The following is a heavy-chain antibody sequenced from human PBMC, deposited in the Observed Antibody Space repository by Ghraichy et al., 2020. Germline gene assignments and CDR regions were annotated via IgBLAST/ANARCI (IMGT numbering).Heavy chain of an antibody. D-gene: IGHD3-10*01. CDR1: GFTFDDFA. J-gene: IGHJ6*02. V-gene: IGHV3-9*01. CDR3: AKDGGYYYGSGSYHYGMDV. Sequence: GGSLRLSCAASGFTFDDFAMHWVRQAPGKGLEWVSGISWNSGRIGYGDSVKGRFTISRDSAKKSLYLQMNSLRAEDTALYYCAKDGGYYYGSGSYHYGMDVWGQGTTVTVSS. CDR2: ISWNSGRI.